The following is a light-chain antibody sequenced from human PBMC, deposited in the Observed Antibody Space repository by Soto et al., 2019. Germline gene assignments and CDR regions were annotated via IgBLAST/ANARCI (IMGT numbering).Light chain of an antibody. V-gene: IGKV3-15*01. J-gene: IGKJ4*01. CDR3: QQCYNWPVT. CDR2: AAS. Sequence: EIVMTQSPATLSVSPGERATLSCRASQSVSSNLAWYQQKPGQAPRLLIHAASTRATGVPARFSGSGSGTEFTLTISRLQSEDFAVYYCQQCYNWPVTFGGGTKVEIK. CDR1: QSVSSN.